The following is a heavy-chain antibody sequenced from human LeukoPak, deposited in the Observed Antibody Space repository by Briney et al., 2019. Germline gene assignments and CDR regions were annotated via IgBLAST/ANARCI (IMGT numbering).Heavy chain of an antibody. V-gene: IGHV1-2*02. CDR3: ARGNIATRRGENWFDP. CDR1: EYTFTGDF. D-gene: IGHD6-6*01. CDR2: INSDSGGT. J-gene: IGHJ5*02. Sequence: GASVKVSCKASEYTFTGDFIHWVRQAPGQGLEWMGWINSDSGGTNYARKFQVRVTMTRDTSISTAYMELSSLRSDDTAVFYCARGNIATRRGENWFDPRGQGTLVTVSS.